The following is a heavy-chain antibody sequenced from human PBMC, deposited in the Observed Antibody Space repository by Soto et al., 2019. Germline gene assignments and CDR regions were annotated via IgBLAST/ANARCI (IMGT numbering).Heavy chain of an antibody. J-gene: IGHJ4*02. CDR3: ASHSSHWPFFDF. CDR2: IFHSGDT. Sequence: SETLSLTCAVSGDSISNNKWWTWVRQPPGKGLQWIGEIFHSGDTHYNPSLNSRVTMSVDTSKNQFSLKLSSVTAADTAVYYCASHSSHWPFFDFWGQGTLVTVSS. CDR1: GDSISNNKW. V-gene: IGHV4-4*02. D-gene: IGHD6-13*01.